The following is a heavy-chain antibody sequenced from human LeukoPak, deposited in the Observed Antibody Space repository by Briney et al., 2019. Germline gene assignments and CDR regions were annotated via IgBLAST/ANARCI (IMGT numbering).Heavy chain of an antibody. Sequence: PGGSLRLSCAASGFTFSSYSMNWVRQAPGKGLEWVSSISSSSSYIYYADSVKGRFTISRDNAKNSLYLQMNTLRAEDTAVYYCARVDYGDYVRRYFDYWGQGTLVTVSS. D-gene: IGHD4-17*01. CDR1: GFTFSSYS. V-gene: IGHV3-21*01. J-gene: IGHJ4*02. CDR3: ARVDYGDYVRRYFDY. CDR2: ISSSSSYI.